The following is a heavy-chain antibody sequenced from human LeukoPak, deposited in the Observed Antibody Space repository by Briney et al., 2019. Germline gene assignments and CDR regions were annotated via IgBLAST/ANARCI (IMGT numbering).Heavy chain of an antibody. Sequence: GGSLRLSCAASGFTFSNYSMNWVRQAPGKGREWVSSISSSSSYIYYADSVKGRFTISRDNAKNSLYLQMNSLRAEDTAVYYCARENSSSWDRYYFDYWGQGTLVTVSS. J-gene: IGHJ4*02. D-gene: IGHD6-13*01. CDR1: GFTFSNYS. V-gene: IGHV3-21*01. CDR3: ARENSSSWDRYYFDY. CDR2: ISSSSSYI.